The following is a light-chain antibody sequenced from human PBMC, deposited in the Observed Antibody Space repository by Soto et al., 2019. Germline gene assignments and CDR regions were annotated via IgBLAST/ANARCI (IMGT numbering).Light chain of an antibody. CDR3: HQRSNWPIT. J-gene: IGKJ5*01. Sequence: EIVLTQSPTTLSLSPGERATLSCRASESVSSYLAWYQQKPDQTPRLLIYDASNRATGVPARFTGSGSGTDFTLTISSLAPEDFAVYYCHQRSNWPITFGQGTRLEIK. CDR2: DAS. V-gene: IGKV3-11*01. CDR1: ESVSSY.